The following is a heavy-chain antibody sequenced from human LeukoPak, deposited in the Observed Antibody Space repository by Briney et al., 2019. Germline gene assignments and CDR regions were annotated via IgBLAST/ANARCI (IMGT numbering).Heavy chain of an antibody. CDR3: AYQLLPN. CDR1: GFTFSDYR. V-gene: IGHV3-74*01. CDR2: INPDGSDI. Sequence: PGGSLRLSCAASGFTFSDYRMHWVRQTPGRGLVWVSRINPDGSDILYADSVKGRFSISRDNAKNMLYLPLNSLRAEDTAVYYCAYQLLPNWGQGTLVTVSS. J-gene: IGHJ4*02. D-gene: IGHD2-2*01.